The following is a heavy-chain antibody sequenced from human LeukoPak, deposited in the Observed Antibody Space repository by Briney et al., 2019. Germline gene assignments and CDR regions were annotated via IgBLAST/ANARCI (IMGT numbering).Heavy chain of an antibody. V-gene: IGHV4-39*01. CDR3: ARHGKDYYDSSGYYFAFDI. Sequence: SETLSLTCTVSGGSISSSSYYWGWIRQPPGKGLEWIGSIYYSGSTYYNPSLKSRATISVDTSKNQFSLKLSSVTAADTAVYYCARHGKDYYDSSGYYFAFDIWGQGTMVTVSS. J-gene: IGHJ3*02. CDR2: IYYSGST. D-gene: IGHD3-22*01. CDR1: GGSISSSSYY.